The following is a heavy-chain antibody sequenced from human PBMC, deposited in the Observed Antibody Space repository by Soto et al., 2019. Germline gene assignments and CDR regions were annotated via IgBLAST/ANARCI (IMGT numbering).Heavy chain of an antibody. V-gene: IGHV4-30-4*01. CDR3: ARGPSGDIVHY. J-gene: IGHJ4*02. CDR1: GGSITSDYSC. Sequence: SETLSLTCTVSGGSITSDYSCWSWIRQPPGEGLEWIGHIFDSGTTYTNPSLRSQVAISLDTSKNHFSLTLSSVTAADTAVYYCARGPSGDIVHYWGQGALVTVSS. CDR2: IFDSGTT. D-gene: IGHD7-27*01.